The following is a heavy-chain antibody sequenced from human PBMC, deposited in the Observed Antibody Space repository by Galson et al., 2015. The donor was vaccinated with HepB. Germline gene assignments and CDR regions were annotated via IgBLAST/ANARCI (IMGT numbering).Heavy chain of an antibody. J-gene: IGHJ4*02. CDR3: AKCREVGATVEGFDY. CDR1: GFTFSSYG. D-gene: IGHD1-26*01. Sequence: SLRLSCAASGFTFSSYGMHWVRQAPGKGLEWVAVISYDGSNKYYADSVKGRFTISRDNSKNTLYLQMNSLRAEDTAVYYCAKCREVGATVEGFDYWGQGTLVTVSS. CDR2: ISYDGSNK. V-gene: IGHV3-30*18.